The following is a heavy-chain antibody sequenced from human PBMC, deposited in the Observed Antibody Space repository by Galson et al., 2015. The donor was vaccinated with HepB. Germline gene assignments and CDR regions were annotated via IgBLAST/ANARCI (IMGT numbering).Heavy chain of an antibody. CDR1: GYNYISYW. Sequence: QSGAEVKKPGESLKISCKGSGYNYISYWIGWVRQMPGKGLEWMGIIYPSDSDTRYSPSFQGQVTISADKSINTAYLQWSSLKASDTAMYYCARRYYYDSSGYTLDYWGQGTLVTVSS. V-gene: IGHV5-51*01. CDR2: IYPSDSDT. J-gene: IGHJ4*02. D-gene: IGHD3-22*01. CDR3: ARRYYYDSSGYTLDY.